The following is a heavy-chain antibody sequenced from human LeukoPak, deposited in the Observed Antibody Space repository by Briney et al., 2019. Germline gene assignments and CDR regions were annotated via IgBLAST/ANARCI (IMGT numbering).Heavy chain of an antibody. Sequence: SETLSLTCTVSSGSISTGGYYWSRIRQHPGKGLEWIGYIYYTGSTYYNSSLRSRVTISVDTSKNQFSLQLSSVTAADTAIYYCTRVPLDWGRGTLVTVSS. CDR1: SGSISTGGYY. CDR2: IYYTGST. CDR3: TRVPLD. J-gene: IGHJ4*02. V-gene: IGHV4-31*03.